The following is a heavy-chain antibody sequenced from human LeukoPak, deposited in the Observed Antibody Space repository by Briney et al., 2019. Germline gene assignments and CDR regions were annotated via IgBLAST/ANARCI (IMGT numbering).Heavy chain of an antibody. CDR1: GYTFTSYD. D-gene: IGHD2-2*01. Sequence: ASVKVSCKASGYTFTSYDINWVRQATGQGRERMGWMNPNSGNTGYAQKFQGRVTMTRNTSISTAYMELSSLRSEDTAVYYCARGKNNRLGYCSSASCSHYYGMDVWGQGTTVTVSS. CDR2: MNPNSGNT. J-gene: IGHJ6*02. CDR3: ARGKNNRLGYCSSASCSHYYGMDV. V-gene: IGHV1-8*01.